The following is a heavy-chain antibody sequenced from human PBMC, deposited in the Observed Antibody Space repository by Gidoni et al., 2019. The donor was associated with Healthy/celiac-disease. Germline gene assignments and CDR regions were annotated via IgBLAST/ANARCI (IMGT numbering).Heavy chain of an antibody. Sequence: EVQLVESGGGLVQPGGSLRLSCAASGFTFRSYWMHWVRQAPGKGLVWVSRINSDGSSTSYADSVKGRFTISRDNAKNTLYLQMNSLRAEDTAVYYCARASRGYSSGWYGDYWGQGTLVTVSS. CDR2: INSDGSST. J-gene: IGHJ4*02. CDR1: GFTFRSYW. CDR3: ARASRGYSSGWYGDY. D-gene: IGHD6-19*01. V-gene: IGHV3-74*01.